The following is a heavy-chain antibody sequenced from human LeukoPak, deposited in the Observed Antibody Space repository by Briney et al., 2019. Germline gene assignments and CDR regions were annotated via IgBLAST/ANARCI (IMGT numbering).Heavy chain of an antibody. Sequence: PGRSLRLSCAASGFTFDDYAMHWVRQAPGKGLDWVSGISWNSGSIGYADSLKGRFTISRDNAKNSLYLQMNSLRAEDTAFDYCAKDIGSIAARFYYYYYYGMDVWGQGTTVTVSS. CDR1: GFTFDDYA. CDR2: ISWNSGSI. V-gene: IGHV3-9*01. D-gene: IGHD6-6*01. CDR3: AKDIGSIAARFYYYYYYGMDV. J-gene: IGHJ6*02.